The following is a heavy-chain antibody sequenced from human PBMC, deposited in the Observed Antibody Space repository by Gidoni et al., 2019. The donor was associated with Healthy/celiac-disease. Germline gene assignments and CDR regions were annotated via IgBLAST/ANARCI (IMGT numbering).Heavy chain of an antibody. J-gene: IGHJ6*02. CDR2: IYQSGST. Sequence: QLQLQESGSGLAKPSQTLSLTCAVSCGSISRGGYSGSCIRQPPGKGLEWIGYIYQSGSTYYNPSLKSRVTISVDRFKNQFSLKLSSVTAADTAVYYCARAEDDYIWGSYRGYGMDVWGQGTTVTVSS. V-gene: IGHV4-30-2*01. CDR1: CGSISRGGYS. CDR3: ARAEDDYIWGSYRGYGMDV. D-gene: IGHD3-16*02.